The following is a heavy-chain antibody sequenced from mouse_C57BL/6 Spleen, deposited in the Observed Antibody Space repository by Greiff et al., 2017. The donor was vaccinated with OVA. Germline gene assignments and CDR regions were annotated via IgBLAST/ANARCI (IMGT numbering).Heavy chain of an antibody. CDR1: GYTFTSYT. Sequence: VPLPPSGAELARPGASVKMSCKASGYTFTSYTMHWGKQRPGQGLEWIGYINPSSGYTKYNQKFKDKATLTADKSSSTAYMQLSSLTSEDSAVYYCAREGDGNYLYFDYWGQGTTLTVSS. CDR2: INPSSGYT. CDR3: AREGDGNYLYFDY. J-gene: IGHJ2*01. V-gene: IGHV1-4*01. D-gene: IGHD2-1*01.